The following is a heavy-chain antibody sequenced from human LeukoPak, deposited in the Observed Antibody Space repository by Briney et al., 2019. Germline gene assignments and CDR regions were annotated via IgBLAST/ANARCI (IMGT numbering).Heavy chain of an antibody. D-gene: IGHD4-17*01. V-gene: IGHV4-34*01. CDR2: INHSGST. J-gene: IGHJ4*02. CDR3: ARGDYGDYVDY. Sequence: SETLSLTCAVYGGSFSGYYWSWIRQPPGKGLEWIGEINHSGSTNYNPSLKSRVTISVDTSKNQFSLKLSSVTAADTAVYYCARGDYGDYVDYWGQGTLVTVSS. CDR1: GGSFSGYY.